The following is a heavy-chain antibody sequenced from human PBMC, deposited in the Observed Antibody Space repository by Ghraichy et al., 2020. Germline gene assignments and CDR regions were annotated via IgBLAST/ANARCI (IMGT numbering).Heavy chain of an antibody. D-gene: IGHD1-1*01. Sequence: SETLSLTCTVSGGSIDNFYLSWIRQPPGKGLEWIAYVYYSGSTEYNPALKSRGIISVDTSTNQFSLTLTSVTAADTAVCYCARVYGRAGMTKGWFDPWGTGTLVTVTS. CDR3: ARVYGRAGMTKGWFDP. V-gene: IGHV4-59*01. CDR2: VYYSGST. J-gene: IGHJ5*02. CDR1: GGSIDNFY.